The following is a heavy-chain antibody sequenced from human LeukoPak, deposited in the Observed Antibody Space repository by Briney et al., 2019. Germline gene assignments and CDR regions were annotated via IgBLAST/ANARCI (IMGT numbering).Heavy chain of an antibody. D-gene: IGHD3-22*01. Sequence: SETLSLTCTVSGGSISSYYWSWIRQPPGKGLEWIGYIYYSGSTNYNPSLKSRVTISVGTSKNQFSLKLSSVTAADTAVYYCARASHYYDSSGYLGGTDYFDYWGQGTLVTVSS. CDR3: ARASHYYDSSGYLGGTDYFDY. CDR2: IYYSGST. CDR1: GGSISSYY. J-gene: IGHJ4*02. V-gene: IGHV4-59*01.